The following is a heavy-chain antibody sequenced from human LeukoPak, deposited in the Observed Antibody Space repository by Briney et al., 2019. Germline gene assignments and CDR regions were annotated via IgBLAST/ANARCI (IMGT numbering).Heavy chain of an antibody. CDR1: GFTFTNAW. D-gene: IGHD1-20*01. CDR3: STLTSRGLSDP. Sequence: GGSLRLSCAASGFTFTNAWMNWVRQAPGKGLEWVGRIKSKADGETIDYAAPVKGRFTFSRDDSKNMLYLQMNSLKSEDTAVYYCSTLTSRGLSDPWGQGTLVTVSS. V-gene: IGHV3-15*07. CDR2: IKSKADGETI. J-gene: IGHJ5*02.